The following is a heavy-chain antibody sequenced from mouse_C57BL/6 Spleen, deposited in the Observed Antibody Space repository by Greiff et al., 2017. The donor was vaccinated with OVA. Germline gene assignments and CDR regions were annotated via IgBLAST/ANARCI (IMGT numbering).Heavy chain of an antibody. V-gene: IGHV1-26*01. CDR2: INPNNGGT. D-gene: IGHD2-4*01. CDR3: ARIGGGGFYYDYVSAWFAY. J-gene: IGHJ3*01. Sequence: VQLQQSGPELVKPGASVKISCKASGYTFTDYYMNWVKQSHGKSLEWIGDINPNNGGTSYNQKFKGKATLTVDKSSSTAYMELRSLTSEDSAVYYCARIGGGGFYYDYVSAWFAYWGQGTLVTVSA. CDR1: GYTFTDYY.